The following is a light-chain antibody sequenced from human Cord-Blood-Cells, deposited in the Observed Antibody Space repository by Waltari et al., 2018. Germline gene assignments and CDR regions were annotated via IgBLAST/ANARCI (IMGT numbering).Light chain of an antibody. CDR1: SRDVVGYNE. Sequence: QSALTQPASLSVSPGQSTTISCTCTSRDVVGYNEIPWYQQHQGKDTKLMIYDVSNRPSGVSNRFSGSKYGNTASLTISGLQAEDEADYYCSSYTSSSSWVFGGGTKLTVL. CDR2: DVS. V-gene: IGLV2-14*01. J-gene: IGLJ3*02. CDR3: SSYTSSSSWV.